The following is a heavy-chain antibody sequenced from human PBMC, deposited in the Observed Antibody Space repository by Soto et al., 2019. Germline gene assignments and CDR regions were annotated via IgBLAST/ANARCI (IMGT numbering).Heavy chain of an antibody. V-gene: IGHV1-3*01. CDR1: GYTFTSYA. Sequence: QVQLVQSGAEVKKPGASVKVSCKASGYTFTSYAMHWVRQAPGQRLEWMRWINAGNGNTKYSRKLQGRVTMTRDTSATTAYMELSSLRSEDSAVYYCARGPGGPDGPGDYWGQGTLVTVSS. CDR2: INAGNGNT. D-gene: IGHD2-15*01. CDR3: ARGPGGPDGPGDY. J-gene: IGHJ4*02.